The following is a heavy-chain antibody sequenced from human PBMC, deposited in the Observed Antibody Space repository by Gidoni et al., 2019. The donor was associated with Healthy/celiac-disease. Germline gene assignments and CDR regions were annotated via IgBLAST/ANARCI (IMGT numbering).Heavy chain of an antibody. D-gene: IGHD2-15*01. CDR1: GFSLTRSGAG. CDR2: SYWDDEG. J-gene: IGHJ3*01. V-gene: IGHV2-5*02. CDR3: AHRRPDTSGERPVRDAYDF. Sequence: HITLNESGPKLITPKHTRTFNCTCSGFSLTRSGAGVGWFRQPPGKALEWLGVSYWDDEGSYRPSLKTRLTITKDTSNYQVGLTITNMEPVDTATYYCAHRRPDTSGERPVRDAYDFWGRGTMVTVSS.